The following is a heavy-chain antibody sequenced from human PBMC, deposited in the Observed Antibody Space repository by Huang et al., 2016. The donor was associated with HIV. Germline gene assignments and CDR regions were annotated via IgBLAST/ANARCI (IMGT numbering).Heavy chain of an antibody. CDR3: ARGATLTGNTNFFDV. V-gene: IGHV5-51*03. CDR2: IYPGDYDL. D-gene: IGHD3-9*01. CDR1: GYTFTNSW. Sequence: EVQLVQSGAEVKKPGESLKISCKGSGYTFTNSWIGWVRQMPGKGLEWMGLIYPGDYDLRYSPSFQGQVTISADKSISTAYLLWSTLEASDTAMYYCARGATLTGNTNFFDVWGQGTMVSVSS. J-gene: IGHJ3*01.